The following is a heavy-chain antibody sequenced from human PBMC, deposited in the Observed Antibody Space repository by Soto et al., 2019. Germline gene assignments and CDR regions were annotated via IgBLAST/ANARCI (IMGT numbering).Heavy chain of an antibody. CDR3: ARQYCSGGRCRENYYYYYMDV. CDR1: GGTISSSTYY. CDR2: IYYSGST. D-gene: IGHD2-15*01. Sequence: PSETLSLTCTVSGGTISSSTYYWDWIRHPPGKGLEWIGSIYYSGSTYYNPSLKSRVTISVDTSKNQFSLKLSSVTAADTAVYYCARQYCSGGRCRENYYYYYMDVWGKGTTVTVSS. V-gene: IGHV4-39*01. J-gene: IGHJ6*03.